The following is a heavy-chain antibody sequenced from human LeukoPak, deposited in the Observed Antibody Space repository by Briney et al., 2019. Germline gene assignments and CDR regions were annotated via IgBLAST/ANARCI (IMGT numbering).Heavy chain of an antibody. D-gene: IGHD3-22*01. CDR1: GGSISSYY. J-gene: IGHJ4*02. Sequence: SETLSLTCTVSGGSISSYYWSWIRQPPGKGLEWIGCIYYSGSTNYNPSLKSRVTISVDTSKNQFSLKLSSVTAADTAVYYCASYSYYYDSSGYFDYWGQGTLVTVSS. CDR2: IYYSGST. V-gene: IGHV4-59*01. CDR3: ASYSYYYDSSGYFDY.